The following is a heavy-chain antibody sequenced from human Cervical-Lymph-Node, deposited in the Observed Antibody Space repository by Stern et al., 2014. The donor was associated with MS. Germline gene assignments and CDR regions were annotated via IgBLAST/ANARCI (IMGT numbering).Heavy chain of an antibody. CDR2: LYSGGSL. J-gene: IGHJ3*01. V-gene: IGHV3-53*01. Sequence: EVQLVESGGGLIQPGGSLRLSCAVSGLSVSNNYMTWVRQAPGKGLEWVSVLYSGGSLYYADSVRGRFTISRDSFNNTLSLQMNSLRADDTALYYCARVVREGAFDVWGQGTMVTVSS. CDR1: GLSVSNNY. CDR3: ARVVREGAFDV. D-gene: IGHD2/OR15-2a*01.